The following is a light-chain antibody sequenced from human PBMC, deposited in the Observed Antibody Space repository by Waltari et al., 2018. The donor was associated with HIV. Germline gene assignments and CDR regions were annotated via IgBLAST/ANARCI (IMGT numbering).Light chain of an antibody. CDR1: SWHSSYD. V-gene: IGLV4-69*01. Sequence: QLVLTQSPSASASLGASVKLTCTLSSWHSSYDIAWHHQQPEKGPRYLMKLNSDGSHSKGDGIPDRFSGSSSGAERYLTISSLQSEDEADYYCQTWGTGIQVFGGGTKLTVL. CDR3: QTWGTGIQV. J-gene: IGLJ2*01. CDR2: LNSDGSH.